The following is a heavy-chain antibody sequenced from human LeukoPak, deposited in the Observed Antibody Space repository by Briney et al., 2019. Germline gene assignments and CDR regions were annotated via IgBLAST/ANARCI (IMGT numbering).Heavy chain of an antibody. CDR1: GYTFTGYY. CDR3: ARGRSSGWYLDV. Sequence: ASVKVSCKASGYTFTGYYMLWVRQAPGQGLERMGWINPNSGGTNYAQKFQGRVTMTRDTSISTAYMELSRLRSDDTAVYYCARGRSSGWYLDVWGKGTTVTVSS. CDR2: INPNSGGT. D-gene: IGHD6-19*01. J-gene: IGHJ6*03. V-gene: IGHV1-2*02.